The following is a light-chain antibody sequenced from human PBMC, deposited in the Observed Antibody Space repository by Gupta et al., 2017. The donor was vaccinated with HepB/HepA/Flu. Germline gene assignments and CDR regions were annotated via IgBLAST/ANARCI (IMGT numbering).Light chain of an antibody. J-gene: IGKJ4*01. CDR2: GAS. CDR3: QQDYTSSS. Sequence: DIVMTQSPDSLAVSLGERATINCKSSQSILYRPKNKNYLAWFQHKLGQPPKLLIYGASTRESGVPDRFSGSGSGTDFTLTISSLQAEDVAVYYCQQDYTSSSFGGGTEVEIK. V-gene: IGKV4-1*01. CDR1: QSILYRPKNKNY.